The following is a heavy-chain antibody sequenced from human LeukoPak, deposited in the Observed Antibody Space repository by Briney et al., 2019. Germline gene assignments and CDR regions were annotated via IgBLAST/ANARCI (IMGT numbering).Heavy chain of an antibody. D-gene: IGHD3-10*01. CDR1: GGSISSYY. Sequence: SETLSLTCTVSGGSISSYYWSWIRQPPGKGLEWIGEINHSGSTNYNPSLKSRVTISVDTSKNQFSLKLSPVTAADTAVYYCARVRGDYYGSGIGNWFDPWGQGTLVTVSS. CDR3: ARVRGDYYGSGIGNWFDP. J-gene: IGHJ5*02. CDR2: INHSGST. V-gene: IGHV4-34*01.